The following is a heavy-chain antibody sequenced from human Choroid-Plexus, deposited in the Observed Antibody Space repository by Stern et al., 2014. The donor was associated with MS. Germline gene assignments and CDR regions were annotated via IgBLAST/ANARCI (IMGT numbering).Heavy chain of an antibody. D-gene: IGHD4-17*01. V-gene: IGHV1-45*02. CDR2: ITPYNGNT. Sequence: VQLVQSGGEVKKTGSSVKVSCKASGWTLTYRYLHWVRQAPGQALEWMGWITPYNGNTNYAQKFQGRLTISRDTSMRTSYMELTSLRSDDTAIYFCARSALYDDSGAYHMDVWGQGTTVTVSS. CDR1: GWTLTYRY. CDR3: ARSALYDDSGAYHMDV. J-gene: IGHJ6*02.